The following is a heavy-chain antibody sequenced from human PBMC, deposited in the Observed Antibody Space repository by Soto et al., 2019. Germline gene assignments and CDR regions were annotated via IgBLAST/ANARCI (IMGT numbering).Heavy chain of an antibody. Sequence: GGSLRLSCAASGFTFSSYAMSWVRQAPGKGLEWVSIIYSGGSTYYPDSVKGSFTISRDNSKNTLYLQMSSLRAEDTAVYFCAKGVDGPHCTRTSCLFYFDYWGQGALVTVSS. CDR3: AKGVDGPHCTRTSCLFYFDY. CDR2: IYSGGST. CDR1: GFTFSSYA. J-gene: IGHJ4*02. D-gene: IGHD2-2*01. V-gene: IGHV3-23*03.